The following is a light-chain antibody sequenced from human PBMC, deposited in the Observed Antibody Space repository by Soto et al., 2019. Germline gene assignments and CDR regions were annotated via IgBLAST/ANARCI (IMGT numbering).Light chain of an antibody. J-gene: IGKJ2*01. CDR1: QSVSSTY. CDR2: GAS. CDR3: QQYDNSPLYT. V-gene: IGKV3-20*01. Sequence: EIVLTQSPGTLSLSPGERATLSCRASQSVSSTYLAWYQQKPGQAPRLLIYGASSRATGTPDRFRGSGSGTDFTITISRLEPEDFAVYYCQQYDNSPLYTFGQGTKLEIK.